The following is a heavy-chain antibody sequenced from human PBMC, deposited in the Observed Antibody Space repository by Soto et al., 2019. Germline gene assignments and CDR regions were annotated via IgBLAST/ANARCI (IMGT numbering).Heavy chain of an antibody. CDR2: IIPILGIA. V-gene: IGHV1-69*04. CDR3: ARGAPNPFYYYYGMDV. D-gene: IGHD7-27*01. Sequence: GASVQVSCKASGYTFTSYDISWVRQAPGQGLEWMGRIIPILGIANYAQKFQGRVTITADKSTSTAYMELSSLRSEDTAVYYCARGAPNPFYYYYGMDVWGQGTTVTVSS. CDR1: GYTFTSYD. J-gene: IGHJ6*02.